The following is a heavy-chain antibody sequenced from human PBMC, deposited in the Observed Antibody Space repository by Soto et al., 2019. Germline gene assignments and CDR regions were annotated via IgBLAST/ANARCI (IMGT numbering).Heavy chain of an antibody. CDR2: IKSETDGGTT. J-gene: IGHJ6*03. CDR1: GFTFSNAW. Sequence: PGGSLRLSCAASGFTFSNAWMSWVRQAPGKGLEWVGRIKSETDGGTTDYAAPVKGRFTISRDDSKNTLYLQMNSLKTEDTAVYYCTAIIHSDFWSGYFTSYYYMDVWGKGTTVTVSS. CDR3: TAIIHSDFWSGYFTSYYYMDV. D-gene: IGHD3-3*01. V-gene: IGHV3-15*01.